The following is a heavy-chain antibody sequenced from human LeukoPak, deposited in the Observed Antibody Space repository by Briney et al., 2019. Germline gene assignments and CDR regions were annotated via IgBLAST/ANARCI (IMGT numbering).Heavy chain of an antibody. CDR2: IIPIFGTA. Sequence: GASVKVSCKASGGTFSSYAISWVRQAPGQGLEWMGGIIPIFGTANYAQKLQGRVTMTTDTSTSTAYMELRSLRSDDTAVYYCARSPRELELRDAFDIWGQGTMVTVSS. V-gene: IGHV1-69*05. J-gene: IGHJ3*02. D-gene: IGHD1-7*01. CDR1: GGTFSSYA. CDR3: ARSPRELELRDAFDI.